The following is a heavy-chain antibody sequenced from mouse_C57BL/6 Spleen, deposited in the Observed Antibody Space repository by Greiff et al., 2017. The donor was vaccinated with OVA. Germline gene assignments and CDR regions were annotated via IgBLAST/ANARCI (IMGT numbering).Heavy chain of an antibody. V-gene: IGHV1-82*01. J-gene: IGHJ3*01. CDR1: GYAFSSSW. CDR2: IYPGDGDT. D-gene: IGHD2-4*01. CDR3: ARLGNGVYDDDGVAY. Sequence: QVQLKESGPELVKPGASVKISCKASGYAFSSSWMNWVKQRPGKGLEWIGRIYPGDGDTNYNGKFKGKATLTADKSSSTAYMQLSSLTSEDSAVYFCARLGNGVYDDDGVAYWGQGTLVTVSA.